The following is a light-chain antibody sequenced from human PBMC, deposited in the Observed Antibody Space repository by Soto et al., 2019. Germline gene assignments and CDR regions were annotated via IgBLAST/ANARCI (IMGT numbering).Light chain of an antibody. CDR3: LQDFIYPRT. V-gene: IGKV1-6*01. CDR1: QDIRDD. Sequence: AIQMTQSPSSLSASVGDRVTITCRASQDIRDDLGWYQQKPGKAPKVSIYGATNLQSGVPSRFSGSGSGTDFTLTISSLQPEDSASYFCLQDFIYPRTFGQGTKVEIK. J-gene: IGKJ1*01. CDR2: GAT.